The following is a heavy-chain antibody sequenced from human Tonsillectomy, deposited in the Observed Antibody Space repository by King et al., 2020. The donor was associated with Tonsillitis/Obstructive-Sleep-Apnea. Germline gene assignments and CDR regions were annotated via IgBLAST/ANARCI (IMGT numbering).Heavy chain of an antibody. CDR2: ISSGDNTI. D-gene: IGHD5-12*01. J-gene: IGHJ2*01. CDR1: GFTFSSYE. CDR3: ATYHANARKTPTITSLYRYSDL. V-gene: IGHV3-48*03. Sequence: QLVQSGGGLVQPGGSLRLYCAASGFTFSSYEMHWVRQAPGKGLEWISYISSGDNTIYYADSVKGRFTISRDDAKNSLYLQMNSLRAEDTAVYYCATYHANARKTPTITSLYRYSDLCGRGNLVTVSS.